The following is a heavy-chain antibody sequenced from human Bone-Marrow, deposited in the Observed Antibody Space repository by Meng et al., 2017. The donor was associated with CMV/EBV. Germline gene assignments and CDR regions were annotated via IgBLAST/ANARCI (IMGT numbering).Heavy chain of an antibody. D-gene: IGHD3-10*01. CDR2: IYYSGST. J-gene: IGHJ4*02. V-gene: IGHV4-31*03. CDR3: ARESMVRGGIDY. CDR1: GGSTSSGGSY. Sequence: TVSGGSTSSGGSYWSWTRQHPGKGLEWIRYIYYSGSTYYNPSLKSRVTISVDTSKNQFSLKLSSVTAADTAVYYCARESMVRGGIDYWGQGTLVTVSS.